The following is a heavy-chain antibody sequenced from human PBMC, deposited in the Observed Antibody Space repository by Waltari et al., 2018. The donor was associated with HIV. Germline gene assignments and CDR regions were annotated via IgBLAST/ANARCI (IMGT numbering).Heavy chain of an antibody. CDR1: GFSLSNARMG. Sequence: QVTLKESGPVLVKPTETLTLTCTVSGFSLSNARMGVSWIRQPPGKALEWLAHIFSNDEKSYSTSLKSRLTISKDTSKSQVVLTMTNMDPVDTATYYCARIKTLRGVVVTAIPAYYFDYWGQGTLVTVSS. D-gene: IGHD2-21*02. CDR3: ARIKTLRGVVVTAIPAYYFDY. CDR2: IFSNDEK. V-gene: IGHV2-26*01. J-gene: IGHJ4*02.